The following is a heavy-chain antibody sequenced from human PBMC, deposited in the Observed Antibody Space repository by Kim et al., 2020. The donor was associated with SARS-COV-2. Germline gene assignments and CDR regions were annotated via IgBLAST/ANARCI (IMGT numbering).Heavy chain of an antibody. CDR2: TT. Sequence: TTYYADSVKGRFTISRDNSKNTFDLQVDSLRAEDTAVYFCAARFGYQFDYWGQGTLVTVSS. D-gene: IGHD6-25*01. CDR3: AARFGYQFDY. J-gene: IGHJ4*02. V-gene: IGHV3-23*01.